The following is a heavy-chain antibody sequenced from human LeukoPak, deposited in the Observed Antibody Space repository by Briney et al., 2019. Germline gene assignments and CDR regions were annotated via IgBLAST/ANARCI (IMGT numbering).Heavy chain of an antibody. Sequence: TGGSLRLSCAASGFTFSSFWMHWVRQVPGEGLVWVSRINKDGSSITYADSVKGRFTISRDNAKNTLYLQMNSLRAEDTPVYYCARGYTYGSIDYWGQGTLVTVSS. CDR2: INKDGSSI. CDR3: ARGYTYGSIDY. D-gene: IGHD5-18*01. J-gene: IGHJ4*02. CDR1: GFTFSSFW. V-gene: IGHV3-74*03.